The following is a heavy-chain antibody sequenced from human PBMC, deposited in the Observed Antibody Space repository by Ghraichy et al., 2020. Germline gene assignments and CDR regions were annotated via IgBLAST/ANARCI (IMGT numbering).Heavy chain of an antibody. CDR1: GFTFISYN. D-gene: IGHD2-15*01. J-gene: IGHJ3*02. CDR2: ISSSSSYI. Sequence: GGSLRLSCVVSGFTFISYNMNWVRQAPGKGLEWVSYISSSSSYIYFADSVEGRFTISRDNDKNLLFLQMDSLRAEDTAVYYCARDPGYCSGGRCFGDAFDIWGQGIMVIVST. CDR3: ARDPGYCSGGRCFGDAFDI. V-gene: IGHV3-21*01.